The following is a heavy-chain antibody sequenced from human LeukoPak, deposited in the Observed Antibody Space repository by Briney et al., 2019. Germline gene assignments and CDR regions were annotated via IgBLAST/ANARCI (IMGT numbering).Heavy chain of an antibody. CDR2: ISYDGSKK. CDR3: AKCRGIAAAHWYGMDV. D-gene: IGHD6-13*01. J-gene: IGHJ6*02. CDR1: GFTFSSYG. V-gene: IGHV3-30*18. Sequence: GGSLRLSCAASGFTFSSYGMHWVRQTPGKGLEWVAVISYDGSKKYYADSVKGRFTIPRDNSKNMLYLQMNSLRAEDTAVYYCAKCRGIAAAHWYGMDVWGQGTTVTVSS.